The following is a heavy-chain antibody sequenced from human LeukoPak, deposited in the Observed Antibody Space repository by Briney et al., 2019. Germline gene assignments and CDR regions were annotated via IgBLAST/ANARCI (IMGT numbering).Heavy chain of an antibody. Sequence: PSETLSLTCSVSGGSISSYYWSWIRQPPGKGLEWIGYIYYSGSTNYNPSLESRVIIMIDTPKNHFSLTLSSVTAADTAVYYCARSDGYGLVGIWGQGTMVTVSS. CDR1: GGSISSYY. D-gene: IGHD5-18*01. CDR2: IYYSGST. J-gene: IGHJ3*02. CDR3: ARSDGYGLVGI. V-gene: IGHV4-59*12.